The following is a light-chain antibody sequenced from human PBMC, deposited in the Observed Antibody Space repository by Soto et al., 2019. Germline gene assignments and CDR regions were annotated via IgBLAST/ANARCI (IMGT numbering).Light chain of an antibody. CDR3: SSYAGSSTFVL. J-gene: IGLJ2*01. CDR1: SSDIGRYNL. V-gene: IGLV2-23*01. Sequence: QSALTQPASVSGSPGQSITISCTGTSSDIGRYNLVTWYQQHPGQAPKLILYEGTKRPSGISNRFSGSKSGNTASLTISGLQSEDEAFYYCSSYAGSSTFVLFGGGTKVTGL. CDR2: EGT.